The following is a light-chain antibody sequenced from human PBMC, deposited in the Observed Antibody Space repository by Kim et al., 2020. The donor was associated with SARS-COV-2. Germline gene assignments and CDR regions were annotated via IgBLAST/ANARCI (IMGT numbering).Light chain of an antibody. CDR2: QNS. CDR1: NLGHKY. V-gene: IGLV3-1*01. CDR3: QAWDSSTAV. J-gene: IGLJ2*01. Sequence: SYELTQPPSVSVSPGQTASITCSGDNLGHKYSSWYQQKPGQSPVMVIYQNSKRPSGIPERLSGSNSGNTATLTISETQPMDEADYYCQAWDSSTAVFGGGTQLTVL.